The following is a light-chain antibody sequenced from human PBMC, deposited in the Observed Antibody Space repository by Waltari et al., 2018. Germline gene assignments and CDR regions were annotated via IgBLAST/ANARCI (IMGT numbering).Light chain of an antibody. CDR3: QQYDSYPYT. V-gene: IGKV1-5*03. J-gene: IGKJ2*01. CDR2: KAS. Sequence: DIQMTQSPSTLSASAGDRVTITCRASQSISTWLAWYQQKPGKAPRLLIYKASDLENGVPSRSSGSGSGTEFTLSISSLQPDDFATYVCQQYDSYPYTFGQGTKLEI. CDR1: QSISTW.